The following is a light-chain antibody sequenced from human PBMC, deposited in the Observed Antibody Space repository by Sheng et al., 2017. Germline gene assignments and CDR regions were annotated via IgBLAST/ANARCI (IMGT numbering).Light chain of an antibody. CDR1: KLGDKY. CDR2: QDN. Sequence: SYELTQPPSVSVSPGQTASITCSGDKLGDKYVCWYQQRAGQSPLLVLYQDNKRPSGIPERFSGSNSGNTATLTISETQAVDEADYYCQAWDSSTAYVVFGGGTKLTVL. J-gene: IGLJ2*01. V-gene: IGLV3-1*01. CDR3: QAWDSSTAYVV.